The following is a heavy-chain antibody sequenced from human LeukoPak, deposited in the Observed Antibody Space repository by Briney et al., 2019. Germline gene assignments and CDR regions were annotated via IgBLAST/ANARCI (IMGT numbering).Heavy chain of an antibody. V-gene: IGHV3-66*01. D-gene: IGHD3-16*02. CDR2: IHSGGTI. J-gene: IGHJ4*02. CDR3: AFGRYPFDY. CDR1: GFTFSSYA. Sequence: PGGSLRLSCAASGFTFSSYAMSWVRQAPGKGLEWVSLIHSGGTIYYTDSVKGRFTISRDNSKNTLYLQMNSLTIEDTAVYYCAFGRYPFDYWGQGTLVTVSS.